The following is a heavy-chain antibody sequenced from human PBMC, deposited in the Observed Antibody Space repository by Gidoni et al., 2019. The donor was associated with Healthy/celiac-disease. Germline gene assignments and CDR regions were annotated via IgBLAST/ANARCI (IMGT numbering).Heavy chain of an antibody. CDR3: ARGGYSYGYRNYYYGMDG. J-gene: IGHJ6*02. Sequence: QVQLQQWGAGLLKPSETLSLTCAVYGGSFSVYYWSWIRQPPGKGLEWIGEINHSGRTNYNPSLNSRVTISVDTSKNQFSLKLSSVTAADTAVYYCARGGYSYGYRNYYYGMDGWGQGTTVTVSS. CDR2: INHSGRT. CDR1: GGSFSVYY. V-gene: IGHV4-34*01. D-gene: IGHD5-18*01.